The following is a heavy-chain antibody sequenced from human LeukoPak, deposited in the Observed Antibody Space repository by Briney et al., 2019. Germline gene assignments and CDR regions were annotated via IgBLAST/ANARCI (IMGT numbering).Heavy chain of an antibody. CDR3: ARGPTSGY. D-gene: IGHD3-16*01. V-gene: IGHV3-7*04. J-gene: IGHJ4*02. Sequence: GGSLRLSCAASGITFSNYWMNWVRQAPGKGLEWVACINQDGSEKYYVDSVKGRFTISRDNAKNSLYLQMNSLRAEDTAVYFCARGPTSGYWGQGTLVTVSS. CDR1: GITFSNYW. CDR2: INQDGSEK.